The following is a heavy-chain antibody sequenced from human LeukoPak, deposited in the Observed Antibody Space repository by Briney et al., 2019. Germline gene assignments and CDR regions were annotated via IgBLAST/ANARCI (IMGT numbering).Heavy chain of an antibody. Sequence: GXXLRLSCAASGFTLSSCGMSWVRQAPGKGLEWVSVISSGGGNTYYGDSVKGRFTMSRDTYKNTLYLEMTSLRDDDTAAYYCAKGRGTTSIYEYWGQGTQVTVSS. CDR3: AKGRGTTSIYEY. CDR1: GFTLSSCG. CDR2: ISSGGGNT. D-gene: IGHD2-2*01. J-gene: IGHJ4*02. V-gene: IGHV3-23*01.